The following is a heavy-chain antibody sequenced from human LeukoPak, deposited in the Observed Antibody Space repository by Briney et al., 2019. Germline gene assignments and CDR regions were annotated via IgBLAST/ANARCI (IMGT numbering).Heavy chain of an antibody. J-gene: IGHJ4*02. Sequence: GGSLRLSCAASGFIVSSCYMYWVRQAPGKGREGGSFIHRDDKTYYADSVKGRFTMSRDNSRNTLFLQMNSLGADDTAVYYCAREVIGIPSYFDYWGQGILVTVSS. CDR1: GFIVSSCY. V-gene: IGHV3-53*01. D-gene: IGHD1-14*01. CDR2: IHRDDKT. CDR3: AREVIGIPSYFDY.